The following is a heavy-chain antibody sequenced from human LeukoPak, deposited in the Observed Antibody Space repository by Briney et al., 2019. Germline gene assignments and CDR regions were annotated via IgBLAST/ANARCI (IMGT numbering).Heavy chain of an antibody. D-gene: IGHD2-2*02. CDR1: GFPFHDYG. CDR3: ARCSRSSTDCYSAFDI. CDR2: ISNRVCGST. J-gene: IGHJ3*02. Sequence: GSLRLSCEASGFPFHDYGLSWVRQSTGKGLEGVSPISNRVCGSTGYADSVRRPFTVSRDNAKNSLYLQMNGLRAEDTALYYCARCSRSSTDCYSAFDIWGQGTMVTVSS. V-gene: IGHV3-20*04.